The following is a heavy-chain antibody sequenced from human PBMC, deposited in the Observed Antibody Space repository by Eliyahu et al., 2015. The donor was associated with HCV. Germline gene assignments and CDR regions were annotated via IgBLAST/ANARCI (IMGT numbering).Heavy chain of an antibody. CDR3: ARDWLSDVRDTTRYYYYYMDV. D-gene: IGHD3-16*02. J-gene: IGHJ6*03. V-gene: IGHV1-2*02. Sequence: SGGTNYAQKFQGRVTMTRDTSISTAYMELSRLRSDDTAVYYCARDWLSDVRDTTRYYYYYMDVWGKGTTVTVSS. CDR2: SGGT.